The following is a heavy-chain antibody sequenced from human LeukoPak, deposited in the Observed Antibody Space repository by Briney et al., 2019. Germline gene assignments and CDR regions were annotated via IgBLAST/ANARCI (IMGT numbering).Heavy chain of an antibody. CDR1: GGSISSGGYY. CDR3: ATGGEQQPSGSVYYGMDV. CDR2: IYYSGST. V-gene: IGHV4-31*03. J-gene: IGHJ6*02. Sequence: SETLSLTCTVSGGSISSGGYYWSWIRQHPGKGLEWIGYIYYSGSTYYIPSLKSRVTISVDTSKNQFSLKLSSVTAADTAVYYCATGGEQQPSGSVYYGMDVWGQGTTVTVSS. D-gene: IGHD6-13*01.